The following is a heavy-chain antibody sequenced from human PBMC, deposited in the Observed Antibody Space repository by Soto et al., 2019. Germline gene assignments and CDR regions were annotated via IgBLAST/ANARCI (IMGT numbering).Heavy chain of an antibody. D-gene: IGHD3-10*01. V-gene: IGHV3-48*02. J-gene: IGHJ6*02. Sequence: GGSLRLSCAASGFTFNTYNMNWVRQAPGKGLEWVSFISSSSKTIYYADPVKGRLTISRDNAKNSLYLQMNSLRDEDTAVYYCEVFEASGTLDVWGQGNTVTVSS. CDR1: GFTFNTYN. CDR3: EVFEASGTLDV. CDR2: ISSSSKTI.